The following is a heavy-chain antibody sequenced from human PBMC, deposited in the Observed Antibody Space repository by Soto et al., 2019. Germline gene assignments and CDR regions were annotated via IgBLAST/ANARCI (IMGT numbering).Heavy chain of an antibody. D-gene: IGHD2-15*01. CDR2: ISYDGSNK. CDR1: GFTFSSYA. V-gene: IGHV3-30-3*01. J-gene: IGHJ1*01. CDR3: ARDRQDCSGGSCFTFQH. Sequence: QVQLVESGGGVVQPGRSLRLSCAASGFTFSSYAMHWVRQAPGKGLEWVAVISYDGSNKYYADSVKGRFTISRDNSKNTLYLQINSLRAEDTDVYYCARDRQDCSGGSCFTFQHWGQGTLVTVSS.